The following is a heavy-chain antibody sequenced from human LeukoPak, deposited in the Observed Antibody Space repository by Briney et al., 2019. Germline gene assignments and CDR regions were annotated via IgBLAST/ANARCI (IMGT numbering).Heavy chain of an antibody. J-gene: IGHJ6*03. V-gene: IGHV4-39*07. CDR3: ARLSGYGLHYYYYMDV. D-gene: IGHD5-12*01. Sequence: SETLSLTCTVSGGSISSSSYYWGWIRQPPGKGLVWIGNIYYSGSTYYNPSLKSRVTISVDTSKNQFSLKLSSVTAADTAVYYCARLSGYGLHYYYYMDVWGKGTTVTISS. CDR1: GGSISSSSYY. CDR2: IYYSGST.